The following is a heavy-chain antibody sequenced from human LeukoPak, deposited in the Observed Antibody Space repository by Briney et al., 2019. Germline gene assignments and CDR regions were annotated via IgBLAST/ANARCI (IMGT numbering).Heavy chain of an antibody. D-gene: IGHD2-2*01. Sequence: GGSLRLSCAASGFTFSSYAMHWVRQAPGKGLEWVAVISYDGSNKYHADSVKGRFTISRDNSKNTLYLQMNSLRAEDTAVYYCARDSLPYCSSTSCQFFDYWGQGTLVTVSS. J-gene: IGHJ4*02. V-gene: IGHV3-30*04. CDR3: ARDSLPYCSSTSCQFFDY. CDR1: GFTFSSYA. CDR2: ISYDGSNK.